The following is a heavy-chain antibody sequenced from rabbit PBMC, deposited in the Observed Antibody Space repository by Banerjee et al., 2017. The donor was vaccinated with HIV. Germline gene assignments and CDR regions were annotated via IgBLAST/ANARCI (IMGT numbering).Heavy chain of an antibody. Sequence: QEQLEESGGDLVKPEGSLTLTCTASGFSFSNGYVMCWVRQAPGKGLELIACIYSSNGDKWYASWAKGRFTISRTSSTTVTLQMTSLTAADTATYFCARSSGDVSLNLWGQGTLVTVS. D-gene: IGHD2-1*01. CDR2: IYSSNGDK. J-gene: IGHJ4*01. CDR3: ARSSGDVSLNL. V-gene: IGHV1S45*01. CDR1: GFSFSNGYV.